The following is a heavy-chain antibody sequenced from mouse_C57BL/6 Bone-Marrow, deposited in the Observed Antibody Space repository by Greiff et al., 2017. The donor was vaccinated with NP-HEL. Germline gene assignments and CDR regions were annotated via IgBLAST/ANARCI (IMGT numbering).Heavy chain of an antibody. CDR1: GYTFPDYN. CDR3: ARGRRPYYAMDY. CDR2: INPNNGGT. Sequence: VQLQQSGPELVKPGASVKIPCKASGYTFPDYNMDWVKQSHGKSLEWIGDINPNNGGTIYNQKFKGKATLTVDKSSSTAYMELRSLTSEDTAVYYWARGRRPYYAMDYWGQGTSVTVSS. V-gene: IGHV1-18*01. J-gene: IGHJ4*01.